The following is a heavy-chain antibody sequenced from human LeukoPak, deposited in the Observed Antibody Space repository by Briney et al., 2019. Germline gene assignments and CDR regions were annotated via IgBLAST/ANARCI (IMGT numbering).Heavy chain of an antibody. Sequence: GGSLRLSCAASGFIFSNYRMNWVRQAPGKGLEWVSAISGSGGSTYYADSVKGRYTISRDNSKNTLYLQMNSLRAEDTAVYYCAKSLQPRKNYFDYWGQGTLVTVSS. CDR3: AKSLQPRKNYFDY. J-gene: IGHJ4*02. V-gene: IGHV3-23*01. D-gene: IGHD1-14*01. CDR1: GFIFSNYR. CDR2: ISGSGGST.